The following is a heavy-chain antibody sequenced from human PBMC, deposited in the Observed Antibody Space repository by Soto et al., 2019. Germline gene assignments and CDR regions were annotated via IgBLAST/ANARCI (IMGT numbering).Heavy chain of an antibody. D-gene: IGHD3-9*01. V-gene: IGHV3-66*01. J-gene: IGHJ4*02. CDR1: GFTVSSNY. CDR2: IYSGGST. Sequence: PGGSLRLSCAASGFTVSSNYMSWVRQAPGKGLEWVSVIYSGGSTYYADSVKGRFTISRDNSKNTLYPQMNSLRAEDTAVYYCTRDRTYYDILTGYYNWRYFDYWGQGTLVTVSS. CDR3: TRDRTYYDILTGYYNWRYFDY.